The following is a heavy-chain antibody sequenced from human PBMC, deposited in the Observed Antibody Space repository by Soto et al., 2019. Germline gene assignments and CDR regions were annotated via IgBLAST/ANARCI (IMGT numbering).Heavy chain of an antibody. V-gene: IGHV1-3*01. CDR2: INAGNGNT. CDR1: GYTFTSYA. CDR3: ARDRYVWGSYPTRAFDI. J-gene: IGHJ3*02. Sequence: ASVKVSCKASGYTFTSYAMHWVRQAPGQRLEWMGWINAGNGNTKYSQKFQGRVTITRDTSASTAYMELSSLRSEDTAVYYCARDRYVWGSYPTRAFDIWGQGTMVTVSS. D-gene: IGHD3-16*02.